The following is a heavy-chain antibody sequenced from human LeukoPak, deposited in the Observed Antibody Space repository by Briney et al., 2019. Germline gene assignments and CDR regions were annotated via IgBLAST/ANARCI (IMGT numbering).Heavy chain of an antibody. CDR1: GFTFSSYG. D-gene: IGHD3-16*02. CDR3: AKRFGGVIADFDY. CDR2: ISYDGSNK. J-gene: IGHJ4*02. Sequence: GRSLRLSCAASGFTFSSYGMHWVRQAPGKGLEWVAVISYDGSNKYYADSVKGRFTISRDNSKNTLYLQMNSLRAEDTAVYYCAKRFGGVIADFDYWGQGTLVTVSS. V-gene: IGHV3-30*18.